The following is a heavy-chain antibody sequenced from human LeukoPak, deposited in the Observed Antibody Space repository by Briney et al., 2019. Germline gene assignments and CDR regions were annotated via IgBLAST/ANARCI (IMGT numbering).Heavy chain of an antibody. CDR3: ARANPTIPIFYFDF. Sequence: SQTLSLTCTVSGGSISSGGYYWSWIRQHPGKGLEWIGYIYYSGSTYYNPSLKSRVTISVDTSKNQFSLKLSSVTAADTAVYYCARANPTIPIFYFDFWGRGTLVTVSS. V-gene: IGHV4-31*03. J-gene: IGHJ4*02. CDR1: GGSISSGGYY. CDR2: IYYSGST. D-gene: IGHD2-2*02.